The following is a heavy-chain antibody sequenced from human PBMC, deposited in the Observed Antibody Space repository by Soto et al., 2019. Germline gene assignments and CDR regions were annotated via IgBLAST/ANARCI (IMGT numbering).Heavy chain of an antibody. D-gene: IGHD1-26*01. V-gene: IGHV1-18*01. CDR2: ISAYNGNT. CDR3: AGDRVSRKQSGDYNWFDP. J-gene: IGHJ5*02. Sequence: QVQLVQSGAEVKKPGASVKVSCKASGYTFTSYGISWVRQAPGQGLEWMGWISAYNGNTNYAQKLQGRVTMTTDTSQSTGXMELRSRRSDDTAVYYCAGDRVSRKQSGDYNWFDPWGQGTLVTVSS. CDR1: GYTFTSYG.